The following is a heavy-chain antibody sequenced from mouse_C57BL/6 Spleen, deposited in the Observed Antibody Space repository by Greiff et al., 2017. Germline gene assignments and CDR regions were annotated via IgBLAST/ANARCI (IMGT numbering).Heavy chain of an antibody. D-gene: IGHD2-1*01. CDR3: ARSGAIYYSFDY. CDR2: IYPGDGDT. CDR1: GYAFSSSW. V-gene: IGHV1-82*01. J-gene: IGHJ2*01. Sequence: VQLQQSGPELVKPGASVKISCKASGYAFSSSWMNWVKQRPGKGLEWIGRIYPGDGDTNYNGKFKGKATLTADKSSSTAYMQLSSLTSEDSAVYFCARSGAIYYSFDYWGQGTTLTVSS.